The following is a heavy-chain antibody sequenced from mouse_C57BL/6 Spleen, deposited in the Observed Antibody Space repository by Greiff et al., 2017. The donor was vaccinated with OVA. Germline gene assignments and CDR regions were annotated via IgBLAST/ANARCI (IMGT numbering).Heavy chain of an antibody. J-gene: IGHJ3*01. D-gene: IGHD2-4*01. CDR3: ASDDYDGKCAY. V-gene: IGHV1-59*01. CDR2: IDPSDSYT. Sequence: VQLQQPGAELVRPGTSVKLSCKASGYTFTSYWMHWVKQRPGQGLEWIGVIDPSDSYTNYNQKFKGKATLTVDTYSSTAYMQLSSLTSEDSSVYYCASDDYDGKCAYWGQGTLVTVSA. CDR1: GYTFTSYW.